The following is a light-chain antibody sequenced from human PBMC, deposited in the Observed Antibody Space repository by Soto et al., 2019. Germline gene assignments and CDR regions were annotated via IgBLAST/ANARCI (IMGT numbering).Light chain of an antibody. CDR2: LGS. V-gene: IGKV2-28*01. Sequence: DIVMTQSPLSLLVTPGVPSSISCRSSQSLLHSNGYNYLDWYLQKPGQSPQLLIYLGSNRASGVPDRFSGRGSGTDFTLKISRVEAEDVGVYYCMQALQTPFTFGPGTKVN. J-gene: IGKJ3*01. CDR1: QSLLHSNGYNY. CDR3: MQALQTPFT.